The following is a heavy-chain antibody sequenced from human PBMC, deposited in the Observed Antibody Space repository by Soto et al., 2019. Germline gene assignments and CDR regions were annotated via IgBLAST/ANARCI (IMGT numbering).Heavy chain of an antibody. CDR1: GFTFSSYA. V-gene: IGHV3-30-3*01. J-gene: IGHJ4*02. CDR3: ARVREYSYGFDY. D-gene: IGHD5-18*01. Sequence: GGSLRLSCAASGFTFSSYAMYWVRQAPGKGLEWVAVISYDGSNKYYADSVKGRFTISRDNSKNTLYLQMNSLRAEDTAVYYCARVREYSYGFDYWGQGTLVTVSS. CDR2: ISYDGSNK.